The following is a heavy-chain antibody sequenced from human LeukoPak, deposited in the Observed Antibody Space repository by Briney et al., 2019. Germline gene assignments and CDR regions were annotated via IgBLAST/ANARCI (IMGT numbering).Heavy chain of an antibody. V-gene: IGHV1-18*04. CDR1: GYIFTTYS. D-gene: IGHD1-1*01. J-gene: IGHJ5*02. CDR2: ISTCSGNI. Sequence: GASVKVSCKASGYIFTTYSISWVRQAPGQGLEWMGWISTCSGNINYAQKFQGRVTMTTDTSTSTAHMELRSLRSDDTAMYYCAIDRPSAIGTTARFDPWGQGTLVAVSS. CDR3: AIDRPSAIGTTARFDP.